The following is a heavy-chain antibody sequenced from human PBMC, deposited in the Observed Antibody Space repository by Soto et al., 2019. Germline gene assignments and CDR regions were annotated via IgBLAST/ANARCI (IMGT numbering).Heavy chain of an antibody. CDR2: FSDSGST. CDR3: ARGNFYYGMDV. CDR1: GGSFSGNY. J-gene: IGHJ6*02. V-gene: IGHV4-34*01. Sequence: SETLSLTSAVYGGSFSGNYWSWIRQPPGKGLEWIGEFSDSGSTNYNPSLKSRVTISEDMSKSQFSLTLSSVTAADTAVYYCARGNFYYGMDVWGQGTTVTVSS.